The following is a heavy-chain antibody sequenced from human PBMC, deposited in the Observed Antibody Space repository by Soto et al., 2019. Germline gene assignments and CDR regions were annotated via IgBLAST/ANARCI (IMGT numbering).Heavy chain of an antibody. Sequence: GGSVRLSCAASGVSFSSYWMHWVRQAPGKGLVWVSRINRDGSSINYADSARGRVTISRDNAKNTLYLQVNGLRAEDTAVYYCAREIATTGEYYFDYWGQGILVTVSS. D-gene: IGHD6-13*01. V-gene: IGHV3-74*01. J-gene: IGHJ4*02. CDR3: AREIATTGEYYFDY. CDR1: GVSFSSYW. CDR2: INRDGSSI.